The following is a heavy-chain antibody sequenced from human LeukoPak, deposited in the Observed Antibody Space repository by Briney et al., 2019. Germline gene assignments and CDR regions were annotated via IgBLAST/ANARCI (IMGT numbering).Heavy chain of an antibody. CDR3: AISPPWEPYFDY. CDR1: GFTFSSYA. CDR2: ITGSGGST. J-gene: IGHJ4*02. Sequence: GGSLRLSCAASGFTFSSYAMSWVRQAPGKGLEWVSTITGSGGSTDYADSVKGRFTISRDNSKNTLYLQMNSLRAEDTAVYYCAISPPWEPYFDYWGQGTLVTVSS. V-gene: IGHV3-23*01. D-gene: IGHD1-26*01.